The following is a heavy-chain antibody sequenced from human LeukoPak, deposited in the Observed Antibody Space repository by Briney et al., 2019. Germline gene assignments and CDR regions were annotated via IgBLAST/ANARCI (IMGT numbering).Heavy chain of an antibody. CDR2: ISSNVGST. CDR1: GFTFSSYA. J-gene: IGHJ6*03. CDR3: ARMYYAFWSGIRGDYYYYMDV. Sequence: PGGSLRLSCAASGFTFSSYAMHWVRQAPGKGLEYVSAISSNVGSTYYANSVTGRFTISRDNSKNTRYLQMGSLRAEGMAVYYCARMYYAFWSGIRGDYYYYMDVWGKGTTVTVSS. V-gene: IGHV3-64*01. D-gene: IGHD3-3*01.